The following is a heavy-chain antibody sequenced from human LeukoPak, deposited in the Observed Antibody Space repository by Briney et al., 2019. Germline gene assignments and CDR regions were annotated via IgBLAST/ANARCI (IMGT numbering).Heavy chain of an antibody. Sequence: PSETLSLTCDVSGDSISSDYWSWIRQSPEKGPEWIGFIFYSGTTTYNPSLQSRVTISVDTSKNKFYLKLTSVTAADTAVYYCARTRPQDHGTSYMDVWGKGTTVTVSS. D-gene: IGHD4-17*01. CDR3: ARTRPQDHGTSYMDV. CDR2: IFYSGTT. J-gene: IGHJ6*03. V-gene: IGHV4-59*08. CDR1: GDSISSDY.